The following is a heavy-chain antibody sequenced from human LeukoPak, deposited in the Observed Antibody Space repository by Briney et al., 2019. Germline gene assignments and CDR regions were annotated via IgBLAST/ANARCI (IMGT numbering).Heavy chain of an antibody. CDR1: GFTFSSYA. Sequence: GGSLRLSCAASGFTFSSYAMSWVRQAPGKGLEWVSAISGSGGSTYYADSVKGRFTISRDNSKNTLYLQMNSLRAEDTAVYYCAKVSYYYDSSGYPTMDYWGQGTLVTVSS. J-gene: IGHJ4*02. V-gene: IGHV3-23*01. CDR3: AKVSYYYDSSGYPTMDY. D-gene: IGHD3-22*01. CDR2: ISGSGGST.